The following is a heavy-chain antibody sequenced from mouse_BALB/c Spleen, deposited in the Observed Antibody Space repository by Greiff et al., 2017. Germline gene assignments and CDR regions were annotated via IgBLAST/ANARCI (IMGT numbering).Heavy chain of an antibody. CDR3: ACGNYGNSGSAMDY. D-gene: IGHD2-1*01. CDR1: GYTFTDYN. J-gene: IGHJ4*01. Sequence: VQLQQFGAELVKPGASVKISCKASGYTFTDYNMDWVKQSPGQGLEWIGDINPTYDSTSYNQKFKGKATLTVDESSSTAYMELRSLTSEDTAVYDCACGNYGNSGSAMDYWGQGTSVTVSS. V-gene: IGHV1-18*01. CDR2: INPTYDST.